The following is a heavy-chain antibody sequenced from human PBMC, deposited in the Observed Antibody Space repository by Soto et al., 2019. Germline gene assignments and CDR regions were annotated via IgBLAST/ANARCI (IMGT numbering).Heavy chain of an antibody. CDR2: IYPGDSDT. Sequence: GESLKISCKGSGYSFTSNWINWVRQMPGKGLEWMGIIYPGDSDTRYSPSFQGQVTISADKSISTAYLQWSSLKASDTAMYYCARRARSGAGTSYYYYGMDVWGQGTTVTVS. CDR1: GYSFTSNW. V-gene: IGHV5-51*01. J-gene: IGHJ6*02. CDR3: ARRARSGAGTSYYYYGMDV. D-gene: IGHD3-10*01.